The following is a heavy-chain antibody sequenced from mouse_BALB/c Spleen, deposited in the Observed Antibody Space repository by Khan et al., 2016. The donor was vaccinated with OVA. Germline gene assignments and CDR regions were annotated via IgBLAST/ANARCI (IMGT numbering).Heavy chain of an antibody. CDR1: GYTFTSYW. V-gene: IGHV1-87*01. Sequence: VQLQQSGAELARPGASVKLSCKASGYTFTSYWMQWVKQRPGQGLEWIGAIYPGDGDTRYTQKFKGKATLTADKSSSTAYMQLSSLASEESAVEYCARDEYGNRYYARDYWGQGTSVTVSS. D-gene: IGHD2-10*02. J-gene: IGHJ4*01. CDR3: ARDEYGNRYYARDY. CDR2: IYPGDGDT.